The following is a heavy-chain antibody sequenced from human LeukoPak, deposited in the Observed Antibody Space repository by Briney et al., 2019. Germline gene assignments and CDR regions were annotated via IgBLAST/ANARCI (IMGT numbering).Heavy chain of an antibody. V-gene: IGHV1-18*01. CDR2: ISAYNGNT. Sequence: GASVKVSCKASGYTFTSYGISWVRQAPGQGLEWMGWISAYNGNTNYAQKLQGRVTMTTDTSTSTAYMELRSLRSEDTAVYYCARVRGELGINWFDPWGQGTLVTVSS. CDR1: GYTFTSYG. CDR3: ARVRGELGINWFDP. D-gene: IGHD1-26*01. J-gene: IGHJ5*02.